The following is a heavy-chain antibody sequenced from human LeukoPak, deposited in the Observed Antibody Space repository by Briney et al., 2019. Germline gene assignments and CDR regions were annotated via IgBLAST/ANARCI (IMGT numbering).Heavy chain of an antibody. V-gene: IGHV1-2*02. CDR1: GYTFSGHY. J-gene: IGHJ4*02. CDR2: INPDTGGT. Sequence: ASVKVSCKSSGYTFSGHYMHWVRQAPGQGLEWMGWINPDTGGTNSAQKFQGRVTMTRDTSISTAYMELTRLTSDDTAVYYCARDGNFDYWGQGILVAVSS. CDR3: ARDGNFDY.